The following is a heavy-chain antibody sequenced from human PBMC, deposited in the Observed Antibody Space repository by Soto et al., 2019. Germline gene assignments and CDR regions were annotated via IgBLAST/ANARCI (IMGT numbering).Heavy chain of an antibody. D-gene: IGHD3-3*01. CDR1: GFTFSTSA. CDR2: ISGSGVGT. CDR3: AKGPXVFGAVISFDYYYGMYV. Sequence: PGGSLRLSCTASGFTFSTSAMSWVRQAPGRGLERVSGISGSGVGTYYADSVKGRFTISRDNSKNTLYLHLSGLRAEDAAVYYCAKGPXVFGAVISFDYYYGMYVWGQGTPVTVSS. J-gene: IGHJ6*02. V-gene: IGHV3-23*01.